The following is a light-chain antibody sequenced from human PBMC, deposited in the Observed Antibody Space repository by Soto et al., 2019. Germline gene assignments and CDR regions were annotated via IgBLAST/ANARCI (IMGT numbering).Light chain of an antibody. J-gene: IGKJ5*01. CDR2: GAS. Sequence: DVVMTQTPLSLSVAPGQPASISCKSSQSLLHITGETFLFWYLQKPGQAPRLLIYGASTRATGIPARFSGSGSGTEFTLTISRLEPEDFAIFFCQQYGTSEIIFGQGTRLEIK. V-gene: IGKV2-29*02. CDR1: QSLLHITGETF. CDR3: QQYGTSEII.